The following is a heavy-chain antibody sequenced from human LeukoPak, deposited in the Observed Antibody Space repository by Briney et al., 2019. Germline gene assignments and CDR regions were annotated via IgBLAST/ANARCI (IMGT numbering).Heavy chain of an antibody. CDR2: ISYSGST. J-gene: IGHJ2*01. V-gene: IGHV4-59*01. CDR3: ARDCDESWSGYFSDWYVDL. D-gene: IGHD3-3*01. CDR1: GGSISEYY. Sequence: KPSETLSLTCFLSGGSISEYYWSWIRQSPGKGLEWIGYISYSGSTKYNPSLESRVTMSVEKTSNQFSLKLNFVTDADTAVYYCARDCDESWSGYFSDWYVDLWGRGTLVTVSS.